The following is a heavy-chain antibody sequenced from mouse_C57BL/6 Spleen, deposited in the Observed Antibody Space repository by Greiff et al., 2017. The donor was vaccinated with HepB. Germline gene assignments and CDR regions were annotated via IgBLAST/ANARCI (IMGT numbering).Heavy chain of an antibody. V-gene: IGHV14-1*01. CDR1: GFNIKDYY. CDR3: TLYGYHSFAY. Sequence: EVQGVESGAELVRPGASVKLSCTASGFNIKDYYMHWVKQRPEQGLEWIGRIDPEDGDTEYAPKFQGKATMTTDTSSNTAYLQLSSLTSEDSAVYDCTLYGYHSFAYWGQGTLLTVSA. J-gene: IGHJ3*01. CDR2: IDPEDGDT. D-gene: IGHD2-2*01.